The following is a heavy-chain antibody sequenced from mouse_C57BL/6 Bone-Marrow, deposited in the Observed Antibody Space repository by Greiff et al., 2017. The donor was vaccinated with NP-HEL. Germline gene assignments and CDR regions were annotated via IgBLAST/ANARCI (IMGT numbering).Heavy chain of an antibody. J-gene: IGHJ3*01. CDR2: IDPSDSYT. CDR3: ARKAYYGRSYEFAY. D-gene: IGHD1-1*01. V-gene: IGHV1-50*01. CDR1: GYTFTTYW. Sequence: QVQLQQPGAELVKPGASVKLSCKASGYTFTTYWMQWVNQRPGQGLEWIGEIDPSDSYTNYNQKFKGKATLTVDTSSSTANMQLSSRTSEDSAVYYCARKAYYGRSYEFAYWGQGTLVTVSA.